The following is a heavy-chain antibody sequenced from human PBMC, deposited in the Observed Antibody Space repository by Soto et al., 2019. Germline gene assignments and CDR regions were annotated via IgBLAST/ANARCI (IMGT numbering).Heavy chain of an antibody. CDR2: LSDSGGSI. J-gene: IGHJ4*02. D-gene: IGHD6-13*01. CDR3: AKVSSSWYAGFFDL. V-gene: IGHV3-23*01. CDR1: GFTFSSYV. Sequence: GGSLRLSCAASGFTFSSYVMTWVRQAPGKGLEWVSGLSDSGGSIYYADSVKGRFTISRDNSMNTLYLQMNTLRAEDTAIYYCAKVSSSWYAGFFDLWGQGTLVTVSS.